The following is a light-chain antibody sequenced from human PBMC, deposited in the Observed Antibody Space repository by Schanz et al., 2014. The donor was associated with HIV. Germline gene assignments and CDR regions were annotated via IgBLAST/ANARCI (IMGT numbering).Light chain of an antibody. CDR1: SGHSSYA. V-gene: IGLV4-69*01. Sequence: QLVLTQSPSASASLGASVKLTCTLSSGHSSYAIAWYQQQPEKGPRYLMKLNSDGSHTKGDGIPDRFSGSSSGAERSLTISSLQSEDEADYYCQTWGAGIVVFGGGTKVTVL. CDR2: LNSDGSH. CDR3: QTWGAGIVV. J-gene: IGLJ2*01.